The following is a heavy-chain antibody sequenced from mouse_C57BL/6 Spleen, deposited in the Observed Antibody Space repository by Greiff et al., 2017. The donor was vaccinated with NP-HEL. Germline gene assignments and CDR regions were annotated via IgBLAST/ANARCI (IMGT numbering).Heavy chain of an antibody. CDR3: ASGLTGTGIAY. D-gene: IGHD4-1*01. CDR1: GYTFTSYW. V-gene: IGHV1-64*01. Sequence: VQLQQPGAELVKPGASVKLSCKASGYTFTSYWMHWVKQRPGQGLEWIGMIHPHSGSTNYNEKFKSKATLTVDKSSSTAYMQLSSLTSEDSAVYYCASGLTGTGIAYWGQGTLVTVSA. J-gene: IGHJ3*01. CDR2: IHPHSGST.